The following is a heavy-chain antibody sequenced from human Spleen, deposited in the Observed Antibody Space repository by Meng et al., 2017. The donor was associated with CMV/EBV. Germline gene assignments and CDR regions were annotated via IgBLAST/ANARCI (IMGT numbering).Heavy chain of an antibody. CDR2: ISSDGGNK. CDR1: GFTFRNYA. V-gene: IGHV3-30*04. D-gene: IGHD4-11*01. CDR3: ARYDYTDHIFDY. J-gene: IGHJ4*02. Sequence: SCVASGFTFRNYAMHWVRQAPGKGLEWVAIISSDGGNKDYADSVKGRFTISRDNSKKTLYLQMNSLSAEDASVYYCARYDYTDHIFDYWGQGALVTVSS.